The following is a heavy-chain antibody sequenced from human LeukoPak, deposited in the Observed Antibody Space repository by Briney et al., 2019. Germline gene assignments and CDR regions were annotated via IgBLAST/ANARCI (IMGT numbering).Heavy chain of an antibody. V-gene: IGHV4-61*08. J-gene: IGHJ4*02. D-gene: IGHD2-21*01. CDR3: TTYYVGEGGRGH. CDR1: GDSASSAGYH. Sequence: SETLSLICSVSGDSASSAGYHWSWIRQAPGKGLEWIGHSGSPSYNPSLKSRVMISIDTSKNQFSLKVSTVTAADTAVYYCTTYYVGEGGRGHWGPGTLVTVSS. CDR2: SGSP.